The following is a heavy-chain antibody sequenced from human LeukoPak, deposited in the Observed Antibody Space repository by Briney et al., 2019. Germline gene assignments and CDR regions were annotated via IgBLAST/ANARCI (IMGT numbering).Heavy chain of an antibody. CDR2: IIHSGSS. CDR1: GGSFSDYS. J-gene: IGHJ4*02. V-gene: IGHV4-34*01. CDR3: ARGSPGY. Sequence: SETLSLTCAVYGGSFSDYSWTWIRQSPGKALEWIGEIIHSGSSHSNPSLKSRVTISVDTSKTQFSLKLTSVTAAATAVYFCARGSPGYWGQGTLVTVSS.